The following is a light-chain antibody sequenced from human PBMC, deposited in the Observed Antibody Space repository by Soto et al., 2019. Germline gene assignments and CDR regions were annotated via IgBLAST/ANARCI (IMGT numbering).Light chain of an antibody. CDR3: SSYTISSTLVV. J-gene: IGLJ2*01. CDR2: EVS. V-gene: IGLV2-14*01. CDR1: SSDVGGYNY. Sequence: QSALTQPASVSGSPGQSITISCTGTSSDVGGYNYVSWYQQHPGKAPKLMIYEVSNRPSGVSNRFSGSKSGNTASLTISGLQADDEADYYCSSYTISSTLVVFGGGTKVTVL.